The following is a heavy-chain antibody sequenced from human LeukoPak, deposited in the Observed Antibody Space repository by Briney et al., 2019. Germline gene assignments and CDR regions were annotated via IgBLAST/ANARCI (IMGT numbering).Heavy chain of an antibody. CDR3: TKLKGWYGEGYFDY. CDR1: GFTVSSTY. V-gene: IGHV3-53*01. J-gene: IGHJ4*02. D-gene: IGHD3-10*01. CDR2: IYTVGTT. Sequence: GGSLRLSCAASGFTVSSTYMSWVRQPAGKGLEWVSVIYTVGTTFYADSVKGRFPISRDNSKNTLYLQMNSLRADDTAVYYCTKLKGWYGEGYFDYWGQGTLVTVSS.